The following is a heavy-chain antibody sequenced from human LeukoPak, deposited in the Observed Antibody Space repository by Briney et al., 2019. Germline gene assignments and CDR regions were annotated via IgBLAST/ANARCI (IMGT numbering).Heavy chain of an antibody. CDR3: ASTYDLEHGVHFDY. D-gene: IGHD1/OR15-1a*01. Sequence: SVKVSCKASGGTFSSYAISWVRQAPGQGLEWMGRIIPILGIASYAQKFQGRVTITADKSTSTAYKELSSLRSEDTAVYYCASTYDLEHGVHFDYWGQGTLVTVSS. J-gene: IGHJ4*02. CDR1: GGTFSSYA. CDR2: IIPILGIA. V-gene: IGHV1-69*04.